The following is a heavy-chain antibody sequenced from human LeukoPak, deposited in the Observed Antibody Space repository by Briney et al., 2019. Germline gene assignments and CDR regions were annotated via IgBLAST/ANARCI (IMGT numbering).Heavy chain of an antibody. CDR2: ISGSGGST. CDR1: EFTFSSYA. V-gene: IGHV3-23*01. Sequence: GGSLRLSCAASEFTFSSYAMSWVRQAPGKGLEWVSAISGSGGSTYYADSVKGRFTISRDNSKNTLYLQMNSLRAEDTAVYYCAKDLYFPRGFLEWLLPPFFDYWGQGTLVTVSS. CDR3: AKDLYFPRGFLEWLLPPFFDY. D-gene: IGHD3-3*01. J-gene: IGHJ4*02.